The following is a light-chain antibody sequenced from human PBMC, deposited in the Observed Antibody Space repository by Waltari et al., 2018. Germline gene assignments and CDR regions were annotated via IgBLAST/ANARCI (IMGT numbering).Light chain of an antibody. CDR1: SSDCGGYNY. J-gene: IGLJ1*01. Sequence: QSALTQPASVSGSPGQSIAFSCTGTSSDCGGYNYVSWYQQHPGKAPKLMIYYVTKRPSVISNLFSGSKSGYTASLTISGLQAEDEADYYCISYTSSGTYVFGTGTKVTVL. V-gene: IGLV2-14*01. CDR2: YVT. CDR3: ISYTSSGTYV.